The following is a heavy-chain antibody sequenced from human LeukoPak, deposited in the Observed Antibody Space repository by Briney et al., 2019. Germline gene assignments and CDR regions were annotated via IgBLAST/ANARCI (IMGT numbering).Heavy chain of an antibody. CDR2: ISSSSSTI. CDR3: AKVSDYSNYYDGGLLRSPLFDY. CDR1: GFTFSSYS. J-gene: IGHJ4*02. V-gene: IGHV3-48*01. Sequence: QPGGSLRLSCAASGFTFSSYSMNWVRQAPGKGLEWVSYISSSSSTIYYADSVKGRFTISRDNAKNSLYLQMNSLRAEDTAVYYCAKVSDYSNYYDGGLLRSPLFDYWGQGTLVTVSS. D-gene: IGHD4-11*01.